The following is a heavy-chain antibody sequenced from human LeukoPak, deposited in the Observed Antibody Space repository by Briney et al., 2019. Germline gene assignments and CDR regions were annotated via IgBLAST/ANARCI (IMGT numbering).Heavy chain of an antibody. CDR3: ARAARGVWFGELLFDY. V-gene: IGHV1-46*01. Sequence: ASVKVSCKASGYTFTSYYMHWVRQAPGQGLEWMGIINPSGGSTSQGRVTMTRDTSTSTVYMELSSLRSEDTAVYYCARAARGVWFGELLFDYWGQGTLVTVSS. J-gene: IGHJ4*02. CDR1: GYTFTSYY. D-gene: IGHD3-10*01. CDR2: INPSGGST.